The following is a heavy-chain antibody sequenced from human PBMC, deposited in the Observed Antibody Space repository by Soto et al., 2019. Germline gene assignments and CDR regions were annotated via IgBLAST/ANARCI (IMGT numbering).Heavy chain of an antibody. CDR2: IWYDGSSQ. CDR3: VRXLGQQAYSFEY. CDR1: GFNFRNHG. J-gene: IGHJ4*02. D-gene: IGHD6-13*01. Sequence: QVHLVESGGGVVQPGGSLRVSCAASGFNFRNHGMHWVRQAPGKGLEWVAVIWYDGSSQYYADSVKGRFTISRDNRENTLYLQMNSLRXXXTAXXYXVRXLGQQAYSFEYWGQGTVVTVSS. V-gene: IGHV3-33*01.